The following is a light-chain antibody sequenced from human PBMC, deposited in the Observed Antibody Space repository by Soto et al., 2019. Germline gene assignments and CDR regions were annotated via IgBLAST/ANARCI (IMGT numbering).Light chain of an antibody. CDR3: QQYSTHSN. V-gene: IGKV1-5*01. CDR2: DVY. J-gene: IGKJ2*01. Sequence: DIQMTQSPSTLSASVGDRVTITCRASQSISRWLAWYQQKPWKAPKLLIYDVYNLQSGVPSRFSGSGSGTEFTITINSVQPDDFAIYHWQQYSTHSNFGQGTKLEF. CDR1: QSISRW.